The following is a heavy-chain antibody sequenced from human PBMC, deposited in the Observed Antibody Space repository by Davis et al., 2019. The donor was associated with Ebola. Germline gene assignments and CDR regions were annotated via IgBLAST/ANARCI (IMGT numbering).Heavy chain of an antibody. CDR2: NNTDNGNT. V-gene: IGHV1-3*04. J-gene: IGHJ4*02. Sequence: ASVTVSCKASGYTFTSYAMHWLRQAPGQRLEWMGWNNTDNGNTEYSQKLQGRVTFTRETSASTAYMELSSLRSEDTAVYYGAFGPSSSSFVYWGQGTLVTVSS. D-gene: IGHD6-6*01. CDR1: GYTFTSYA. CDR3: AFGPSSSSFVY.